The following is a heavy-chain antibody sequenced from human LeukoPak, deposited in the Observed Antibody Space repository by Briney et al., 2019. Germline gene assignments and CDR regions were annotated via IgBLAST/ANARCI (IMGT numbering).Heavy chain of an antibody. V-gene: IGHV1-18*01. Sequence: ASVKVSCKASGYTFTSYGISWVRQAPGQGLEWMRWISAYNGNTNYAQKLQGRVTMTTDTSTSTAYMELRSLRSDDTAVYYCARDSKRVYDSSGYYSLWGQGTLVTVSS. CDR3: ARDSKRVYDSSGYYSL. J-gene: IGHJ4*02. D-gene: IGHD3-22*01. CDR2: ISAYNGNT. CDR1: GYTFTSYG.